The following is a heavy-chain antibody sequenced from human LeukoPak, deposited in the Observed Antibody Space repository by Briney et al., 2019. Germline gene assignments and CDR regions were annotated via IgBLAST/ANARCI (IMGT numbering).Heavy chain of an antibody. Sequence: SETLSLTCTVSGGSISSYYWSWIRQPAGKGLEWIGRSYTSGSTNYNPSLKSRVTMSVNTSKNQFSLKLSSVTAAETAVYYCAGMYYDILTGQSDYWGQGTLVTVSS. V-gene: IGHV4-4*07. D-gene: IGHD3-9*01. CDR1: GGSISSYY. J-gene: IGHJ4*02. CDR3: AGMYYDILTGQSDY. CDR2: SYTSGST.